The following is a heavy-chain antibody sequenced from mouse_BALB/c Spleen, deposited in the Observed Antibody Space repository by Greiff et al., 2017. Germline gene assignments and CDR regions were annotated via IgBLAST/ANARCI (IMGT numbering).Heavy chain of an antibody. CDR3: ARRGYDYGRPFAY. CDR1: GFTFSSFG. CDR2: ISSGSSTI. D-gene: IGHD2-4*01. Sequence: EVKLQESGGGLVQPGGSRKLSCAASGFTFSSFGMHWVRQAPEKGLEWVAYISSGSSTIYYADTVKGRFTISRDNPKNTLFLQMTSLRSEDTAMYYCARRGYDYGRPFAYWGQGTLVTVSA. V-gene: IGHV5-17*02. J-gene: IGHJ3*01.